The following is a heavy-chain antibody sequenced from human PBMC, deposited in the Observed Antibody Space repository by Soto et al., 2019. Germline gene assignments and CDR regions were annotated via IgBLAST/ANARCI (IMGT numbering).Heavy chain of an antibody. CDR3: ARGRCTNGVCYGYFQH. J-gene: IGHJ1*01. CDR2: INSDGSST. V-gene: IGHV3-74*01. Sequence: PGGSLRLSCAASGFTFCSYWMHWVRQAPGKGLVWVSRINSDGSSTSYADSVKGRFTISRDNAKNTLYLQMNSLRAEDTAVYYCARGRCTNGVCYGYFQHWGQGTLVTVSS. CDR1: GFTFCSYW. D-gene: IGHD2-8*01.